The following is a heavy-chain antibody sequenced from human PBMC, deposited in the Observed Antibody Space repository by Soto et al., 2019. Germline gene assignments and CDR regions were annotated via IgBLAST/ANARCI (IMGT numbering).Heavy chain of an antibody. CDR3: ARLAPSADY. J-gene: IGHJ4*02. CDR2: IYYSGST. V-gene: IGHV4-39*01. CDR1: GGSISSTSYY. Sequence: TSETLSLTCTVSGGSISSTSYYWGWIRQPPGKGLEWIGNIYYSGSTLYNPSLKSRVTISVDTSKNQFSLKVNSVTAADTAVYYCARLAPSADYWGQGTLVTVSS. D-gene: IGHD6-13*01.